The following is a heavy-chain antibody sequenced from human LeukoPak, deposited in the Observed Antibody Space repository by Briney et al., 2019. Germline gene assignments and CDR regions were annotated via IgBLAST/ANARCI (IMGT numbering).Heavy chain of an antibody. V-gene: IGHV3-7*01. Sequence: AGGSLRLSCAASGFTFSSYWMSWVRQAPGKGLEWVANIKQDGSEKYYVDSVKGRFTISRDNAKNSLYLQMNSLRAEDTAAYYCARDNMITFGGVIVYLDYWGQGTLVTVSS. CDR2: IKQDGSEK. J-gene: IGHJ4*02. D-gene: IGHD3-16*02. CDR1: GFTFSSYW. CDR3: ARDNMITFGGVIVYLDY.